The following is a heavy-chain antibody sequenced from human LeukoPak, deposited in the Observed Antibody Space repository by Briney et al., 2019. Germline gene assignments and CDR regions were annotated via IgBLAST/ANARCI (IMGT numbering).Heavy chain of an antibody. Sequence: GGSLRLSCAASGFTFSSYAMHWVRQAPGKGLEWVAVISYDGSNKYYADSVKGRFTISRDNAKNSLYLQMNSLRAEDTAVYYCARDPLTVKLDYWGQGTLVTVSS. V-gene: IGHV3-30-3*01. CDR3: ARDPLTVKLDY. CDR1: GFTFSSYA. CDR2: ISYDGSNK. J-gene: IGHJ4*02. D-gene: IGHD4-17*01.